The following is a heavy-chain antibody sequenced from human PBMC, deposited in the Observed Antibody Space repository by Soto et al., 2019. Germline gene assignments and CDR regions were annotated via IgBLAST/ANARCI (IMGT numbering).Heavy chain of an antibody. CDR3: AMPRKEVVPAATLNYYYYGMDV. V-gene: IGHV1-69*13. J-gene: IGHJ6*02. CDR2: IIPIFGTA. Sequence: SVKVSCKASGGTFSSYAISWVRQAPGQGLEWMGGIIPIFGTANYAQKFQGRVTITADESTSTAYMELSSLRSEDTAVYYCAMPRKEVVPAATLNYYYYGMDVWGQGTTVTVSS. D-gene: IGHD2-2*01. CDR1: GGTFSSYA.